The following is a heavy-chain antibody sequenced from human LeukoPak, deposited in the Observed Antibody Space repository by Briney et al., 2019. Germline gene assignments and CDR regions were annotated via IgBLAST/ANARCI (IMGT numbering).Heavy chain of an antibody. D-gene: IGHD3-3*01. V-gene: IGHV1-69*05. CDR3: ARSDFWSGYYSYYYYYMDV. CDR1: GYTFTGYY. CDR2: IIPIFGTA. Sequence: ASVKVSCKASGYTFTGYYMHWVRQAPGQGLEWMGGIIPIFGTANYAQKFQGRVTITTDESTSTAYMGLSSLRSEDTAVYHCARSDFWSGYYSYYYYYMDVWGKGTTVTVSS. J-gene: IGHJ6*03.